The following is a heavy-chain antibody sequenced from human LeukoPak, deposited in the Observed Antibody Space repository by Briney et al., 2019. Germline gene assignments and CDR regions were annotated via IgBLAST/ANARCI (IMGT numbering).Heavy chain of an antibody. J-gene: IGHJ5*02. CDR3: ARGLYIAVAGFDP. V-gene: IGHV3-21*04. D-gene: IGHD6-19*01. CDR1: GFTFSSYS. CDR2: ISSSSSYI. Sequence: GGSLRLSCAASGFTFSSYSMNWVRQAPGKGLEWVSSISSSSSYIYYADSVKGRFTISRDNSKNTLYLQMNSLRAEDTAVYYCARGLYIAVAGFDPWGQGTLVTVSS.